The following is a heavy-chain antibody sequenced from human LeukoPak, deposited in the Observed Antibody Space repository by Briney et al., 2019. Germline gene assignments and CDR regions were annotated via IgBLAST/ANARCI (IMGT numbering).Heavy chain of an antibody. J-gene: IGHJ4*02. CDR3: ARAVERGLMIAVAN. CDR1: GGTFSSYA. D-gene: IGHD6-19*01. V-gene: IGHV1-69*01. CDR2: IIPIFGTA. Sequence: GSSVKVSCKASGGTFSSYAISWVRQAPGQGLEWMGGIIPIFGTANYAQKFQGRATITADESTSTAYMELSSLRSEDTAVYYCARAVERGLMIAVANWGQGTLVTVSS.